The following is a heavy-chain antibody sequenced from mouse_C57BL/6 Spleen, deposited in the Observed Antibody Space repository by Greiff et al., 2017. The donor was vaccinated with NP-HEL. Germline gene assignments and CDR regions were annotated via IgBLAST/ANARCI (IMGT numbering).Heavy chain of an antibody. CDR1: GYAFSSSW. CDR2: IYPGDGDT. CDR3: AHGNYEAY. D-gene: IGHD2-1*01. J-gene: IGHJ3*01. Sequence: VKLQESGPELVKPGASVKISCKASGYAFSSSWMNWVKQRPGKGLEWIGRIYPGDGDTNYNGKFKGKATLTADKSSSTAYMQLSSLTSEDSAVYFCAHGNYEAYWGQGTLVTVSA. V-gene: IGHV1-82*01.